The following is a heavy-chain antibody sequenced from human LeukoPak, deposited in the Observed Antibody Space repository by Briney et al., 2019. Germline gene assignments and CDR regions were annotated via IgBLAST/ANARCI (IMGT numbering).Heavy chain of an antibody. V-gene: IGHV3-23*01. D-gene: IGHD3-22*01. CDR1: GFTFSSYA. Sequence: GGSLRLSCAASGFTFSSYAMSWVRQAPGKGLEWVSAISGSGGSTYYADSVKGRFTIGRDNSKNTLYLQMNSLRAEDTAVYYCTKTEYYYDSSGYYSFDYWGQGTLVTVSS. J-gene: IGHJ4*02. CDR2: ISGSGGST. CDR3: TKTEYYYDSSGYYSFDY.